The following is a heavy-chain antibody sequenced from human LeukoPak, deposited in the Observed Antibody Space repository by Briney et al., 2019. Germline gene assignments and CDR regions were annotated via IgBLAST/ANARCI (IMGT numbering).Heavy chain of an antibody. J-gene: IGHJ4*02. V-gene: IGHV4-30-4*01. CDR3: ARDRRYFDY. CDR2: ISYSGST. CDR1: GGSISSGDYY. Sequence: SQTLSLTCTVSGGSISSGDYYWTWIRQPPGKGLEWIGYISYSGSTYYNPSLKSRVTISLDTSKNQFSLKLSSVTAADTAVYYCARDRRYFDYWGQGTLVTVSS.